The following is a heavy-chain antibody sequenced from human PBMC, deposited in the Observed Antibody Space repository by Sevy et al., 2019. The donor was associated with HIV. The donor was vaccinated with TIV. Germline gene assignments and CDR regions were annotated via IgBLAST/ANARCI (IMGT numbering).Heavy chain of an antibody. CDR3: ARPRANYVDHYFFYAMDV. V-gene: IGHV3-30-3*01. CDR2: ISYDGSDK. Sequence: GGSLRLSCVASGFTFDTYWMQWVRQAPGQGLEWVALISYDGSDKYYADSVKGRFTISRDNFKNTLFLQMNSLTTEDTAVYYCARPRANYVDHYFFYAMDVWGQGTTVTVSS. J-gene: IGHJ6*02. D-gene: IGHD4-17*01. CDR1: GFTFDTYW.